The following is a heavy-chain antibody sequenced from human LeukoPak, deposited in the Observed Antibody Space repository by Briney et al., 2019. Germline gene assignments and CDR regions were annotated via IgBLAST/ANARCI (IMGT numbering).Heavy chain of an antibody. CDR1: GYSFTSYW. CDR2: IYPGDSDT. J-gene: IGHJ4*02. V-gene: IGHV5-51*01. Sequence: GESLKISCKGSGYSFTSYWIGWVRQMPGKGLEWMGIIYPGDSDTRYSPSFQGQVTISADKSISTAYLQWSSLKASDTAMYYCARHPQRCSSTSCYHGPSDYWGQGTLVTVSS. D-gene: IGHD2-2*01. CDR3: ARHPQRCSSTSCYHGPSDY.